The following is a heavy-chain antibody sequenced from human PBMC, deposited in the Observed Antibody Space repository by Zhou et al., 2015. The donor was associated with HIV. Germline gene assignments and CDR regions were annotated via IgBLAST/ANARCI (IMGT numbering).Heavy chain of an antibody. V-gene: IGHV3-30*03. CDR1: GFTFSSYG. D-gene: IGHD3-3*01. CDR2: ISYDGSNK. J-gene: IGHJ4*02. CDR3: ARDPTYYDFWSGYSYFDY. Sequence: QVHVVESGGGVVQPGRSLRLSCAASGFTFSSYGMHWVRQAPGKGLEWVAVISYDGSNKYYADSVKGRFTISRDNSKNTLYLQMNSLRAEDTAVYYCARDPTYYDFWSGYSYFDYWGQGTLVTVSS.